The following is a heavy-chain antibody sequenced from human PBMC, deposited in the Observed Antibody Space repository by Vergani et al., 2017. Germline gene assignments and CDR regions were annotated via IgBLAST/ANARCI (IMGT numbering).Heavy chain of an antibody. D-gene: IGHD6-13*01. V-gene: IGHV3-23*01. J-gene: IGHJ4*02. CDR3: ARTGIAAAEFGYFDY. CDR2: ISGSGGST. CDR1: GFTFSSYA. Sequence: EVQLLESGGGLVQPGGSLILSCAASGFTFSSYAMSWVRQAPGKGLEWVSAISGSGGSTYYADSVKGRFTISRDNSKNTLYLQMNSLRAEDTAVYYCARTGIAAAEFGYFDYWGQGTLVTVSS.